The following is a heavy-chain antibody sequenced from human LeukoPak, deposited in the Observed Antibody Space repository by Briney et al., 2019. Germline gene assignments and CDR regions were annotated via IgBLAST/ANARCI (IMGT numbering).Heavy chain of an antibody. Sequence: GGSLRLSCAASGFTFSSYWMSWVRQAPGKGLEWVANIKQDGSEKYYVDSVKGRFTISRGNAKNSLYLQMNSLRAEDTAVYYCARELTSAEGPYYYYYGMDVWGQGTTVTVSS. CDR2: IKQDGSEK. J-gene: IGHJ6*02. CDR3: ARELTSAEGPYYYYYGMDV. D-gene: IGHD3-16*01. CDR1: GFTFSSYW. V-gene: IGHV3-7*01.